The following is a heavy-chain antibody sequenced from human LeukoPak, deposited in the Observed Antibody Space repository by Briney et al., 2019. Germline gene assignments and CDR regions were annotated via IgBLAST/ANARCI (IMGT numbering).Heavy chain of an antibody. CDR3: ARENRGYSYGLNYFDY. CDR2: IYTSGST. V-gene: IGHV4-4*07. J-gene: IGHJ4*02. Sequence: SETLSLTCTVSGGSISSYYWSWFRQPAGKGLEWIGRIYTSGSTNYNPSLKSRVTMSVDTSKNQFSLKLSSVTAADTAVYYCARENRGYSYGLNYFDYWGQGTLVTVSS. D-gene: IGHD5-18*01. CDR1: GGSISSYY.